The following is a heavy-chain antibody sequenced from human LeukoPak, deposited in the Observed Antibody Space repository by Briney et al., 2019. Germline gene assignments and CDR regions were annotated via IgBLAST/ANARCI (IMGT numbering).Heavy chain of an antibody. D-gene: IGHD6-19*01. CDR2: IGSNVGST. Sequence: GGSLRLSCAASGFTFSSYAMHWVRQAPGEGLEYVSAIGSNVGSTAYANSVKGRFIISTDNCINTLYLEMTSHRAEHTTAYYCPKDRVTVAAPNDAFDIWGEGTMVTVSS. J-gene: IGHJ3*02. CDR1: GFTFSSYA. CDR3: PKDRVTVAAPNDAFDI. V-gene: IGHV3-64*01.